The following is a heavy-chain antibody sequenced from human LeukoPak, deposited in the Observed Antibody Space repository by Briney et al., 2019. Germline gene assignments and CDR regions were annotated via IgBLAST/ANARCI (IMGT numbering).Heavy chain of an antibody. CDR3: VRTSGSLDY. J-gene: IGHJ4*02. CDR1: GFTFSNYA. Sequence: GGSLRLSCVASGFTFSNYAMHWVRQAPEKGLEYVSAINTNGGTTYYANSVKGRFTISRDNSKNTVYLQMGSLRAEDMAVYYCVRTSGSLDYWGQGTLVTVSS. D-gene: IGHD1-26*01. V-gene: IGHV3-64*01. CDR2: INTNGGTT.